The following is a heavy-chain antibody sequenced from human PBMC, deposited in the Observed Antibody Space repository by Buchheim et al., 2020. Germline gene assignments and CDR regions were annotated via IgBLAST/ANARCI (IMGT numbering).Heavy chain of an antibody. V-gene: IGHV3-7*01. CDR1: GFTFTTYW. D-gene: IGHD2/OR15-2a*01. CDR3: ARRGNRPDY. J-gene: IGHJ4*02. CDR2: IKQDGSEK. Sequence: EVQLVESGGGLVQPGGSLRLSCGASGFTFTTYWMSWVRQAPGKGLEWLANIKQDGSEKYYVDSVKGRFTISRDNAKNSLYLQMNSLRAGDTAVYYCARRGNRPDYWGQGTL.